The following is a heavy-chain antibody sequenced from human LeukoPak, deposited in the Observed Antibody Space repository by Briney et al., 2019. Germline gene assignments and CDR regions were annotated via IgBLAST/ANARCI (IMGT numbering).Heavy chain of an antibody. V-gene: IGHV4-34*01. CDR3: ARGRGYCSSTSCPFDY. CDR1: GGSFSGNY. Sequence: SETLSLTCAVYGGSFSGNYWSWIRQPPGKGPEWIGEINHSGSTNYNPSLKSRVTISVDTSKNQFSLKLSSVTAADTAVYYCARGRGYCSSTSCPFDYWGQGTLVTISS. CDR2: INHSGST. D-gene: IGHD2-2*01. J-gene: IGHJ4*02.